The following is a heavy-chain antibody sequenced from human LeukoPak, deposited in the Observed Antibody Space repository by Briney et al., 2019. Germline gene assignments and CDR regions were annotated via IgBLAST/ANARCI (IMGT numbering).Heavy chain of an antibody. Sequence: SETLSLTCTVSGGSISSYYWSWIRQPAGKGLEWIGRIYTSGSTNYNPSLKSRVTISVDTSKKQFSLKLSSVTAADTAVYYCARINYSRSYDYWYFDLWGRGTLVTVSS. CDR3: ARINYSRSYDYWYFDL. CDR2: IYTSGST. D-gene: IGHD6-13*01. V-gene: IGHV4-4*07. J-gene: IGHJ2*01. CDR1: GGSISSYY.